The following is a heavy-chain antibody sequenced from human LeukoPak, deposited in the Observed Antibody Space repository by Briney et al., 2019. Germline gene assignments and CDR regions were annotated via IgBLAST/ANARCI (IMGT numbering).Heavy chain of an antibody. D-gene: IGHD1-20*01. V-gene: IGHV4-4*07. CDR2: LSPTGSF. CDR3: ARALSDNQAFDI. CDR1: GGSITSYS. Sequence: SETLSLTCIVSGGSITSYSWGWIRQPAGKGLEWIGRLSPTGSFTYSPSLKSRVTMSVDTSKNHFSLKLNSVTAADTAVYYCARALSDNQAFDIWGQGTVVTVSS. J-gene: IGHJ3*02.